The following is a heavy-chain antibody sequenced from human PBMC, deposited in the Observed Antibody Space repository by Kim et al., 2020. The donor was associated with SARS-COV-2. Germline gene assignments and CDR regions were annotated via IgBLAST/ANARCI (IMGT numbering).Heavy chain of an antibody. J-gene: IGHJ6*02. V-gene: IGHV3-30*18. Sequence: GGSLRLSCVASGFTFSSYGMHWVRQAPGKGLEWVAAISYDGSNKYYADSVKGRFTISRDNSKNTLYVQMNSLRAEDTAVYYCAKDQTFYYDSSGYYGASLDYYYYGMDVWGQGTTVTVSS. CDR3: AKDQTFYYDSSGYYGASLDYYYYGMDV. CDR2: ISYDGSNK. CDR1: GFTFSSYG. D-gene: IGHD3-22*01.